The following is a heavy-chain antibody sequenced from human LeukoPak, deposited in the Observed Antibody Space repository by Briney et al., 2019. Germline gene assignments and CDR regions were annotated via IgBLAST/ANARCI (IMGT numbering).Heavy chain of an antibody. CDR3: AKDRSGYRGYYYYGMDV. J-gene: IGHJ6*02. CDR1: GFTFSSYW. CDR2: ISGSGGST. Sequence: PGGSLRLSCAASGFTFSSYWMHWVRQAPGKGLVWVSAISGSGGSTYYADSVKGRFTISRDNSKNTLYLQMNSLRAEDTAVYYCAKDRSGYRGYYYYGMDVWGQGTTVTVSS. D-gene: IGHD3-22*01. V-gene: IGHV3-23*01.